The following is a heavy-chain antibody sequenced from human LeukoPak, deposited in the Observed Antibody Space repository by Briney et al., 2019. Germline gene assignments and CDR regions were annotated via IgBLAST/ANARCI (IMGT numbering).Heavy chain of an antibody. D-gene: IGHD3-22*01. V-gene: IGHV3-11*06. Sequence: PGGSLRLSCAASGFIFTEYYMSWIRQAPGKGLEWVSSISSSSSYIYYADSVKGRFTISRDNAKNSLYLQMNSLRAEDTAVYYCARPFTYYYDSSGYYLDWGQGTLVTVSS. CDR3: ARPFTYYYDSSGYYLD. J-gene: IGHJ4*02. CDR2: ISSSSSYI. CDR1: GFIFTEYY.